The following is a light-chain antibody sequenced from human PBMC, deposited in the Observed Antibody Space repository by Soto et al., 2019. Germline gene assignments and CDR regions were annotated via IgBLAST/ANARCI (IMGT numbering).Light chain of an antibody. Sequence: TQAPATPSVSPGERATRSCRASQTITNNVAWYQLKDGQVPRLLIYGASTRATDIPARFSGSGSGTDFTLTISSLEPEDFAVYYCQQRSNWPRTFGQGTKVDI. J-gene: IGKJ1*01. V-gene: IGKV3-11*01. CDR3: QQRSNWPRT. CDR2: GAS. CDR1: QTITNN.